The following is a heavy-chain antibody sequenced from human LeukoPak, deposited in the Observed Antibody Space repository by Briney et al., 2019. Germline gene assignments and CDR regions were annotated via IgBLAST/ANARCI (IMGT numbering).Heavy chain of an antibody. CDR1: GFTFSNYG. Sequence: PGGSLRLSCAASGFTFSNYGMSWVRQGPGKGLEWGSAISGSGGSTYYAESVKGRFTISRDNSKNTLYLQMNSLRAEGTAVYYCAKRTGPRGAFDIWGQGTMVTVS. CDR2: ISGSGGST. D-gene: IGHD1/OR15-1a*01. J-gene: IGHJ3*02. V-gene: IGHV3-23*01. CDR3: AKRTGPRGAFDI.